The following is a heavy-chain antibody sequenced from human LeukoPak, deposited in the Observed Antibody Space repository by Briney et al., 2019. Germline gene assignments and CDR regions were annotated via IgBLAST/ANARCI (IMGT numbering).Heavy chain of an antibody. Sequence: PGGSLRLSCAASGFSVSGKFMSWARQAPGKGLEWVSIIHYDGKIRYAGSVGGRFTIYRDDSENTLFLQMNSLRVDDTAVYYCTKSLYGGNTHWGQGALVTVSS. J-gene: IGHJ4*02. CDR2: IHYDGKI. CDR3: TKSLYGGNTH. CDR1: GFSVSGKF. V-gene: IGHV3-53*01. D-gene: IGHD4/OR15-4a*01.